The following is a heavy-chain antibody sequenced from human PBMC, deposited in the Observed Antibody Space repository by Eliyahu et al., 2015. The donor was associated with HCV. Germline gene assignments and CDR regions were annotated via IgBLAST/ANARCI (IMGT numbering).Heavy chain of an antibody. V-gene: IGHV1-2*02. CDR2: INPNSGGT. CDR3: ARDLGYGGNSGDY. Sequence: QVQLVQSGAEVKKPGASVKVSCKASGXXFTDYYMHWVRQAPGQGLEWMGWINPNSGGTNYAQTFQGRVTMTRDTSISTAYMELSRLRSDDTGVYYCARDLGYGGNSGDYWGQGTLVTVSS. J-gene: IGHJ4*02. D-gene: IGHD4-23*01. CDR1: GXXFTDYY.